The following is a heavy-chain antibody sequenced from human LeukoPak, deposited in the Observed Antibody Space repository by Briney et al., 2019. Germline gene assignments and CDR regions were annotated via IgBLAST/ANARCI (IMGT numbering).Heavy chain of an antibody. D-gene: IGHD5-12*01. Sequence: GGSLRLSCAASGFTFSNYGMHWVRQAPGKGLVDWVAFIRYDGSNKNYADSVKGRFTTSRDNSKNTLYLQMNSLRAEDTAVYYCARDGRGYSGYEGGLLDYWGQGTLVTVSS. V-gene: IGHV3-30*02. J-gene: IGHJ4*02. CDR2: IRYDGSNK. CDR3: ARDGRGYSGYEGGLLDY. CDR1: GFTFSNYG.